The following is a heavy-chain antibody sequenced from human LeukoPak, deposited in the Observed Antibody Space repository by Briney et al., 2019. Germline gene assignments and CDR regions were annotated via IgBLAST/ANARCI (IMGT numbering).Heavy chain of an antibody. CDR2: IYYSGST. CDR1: GGSISSSSYY. CDR3: ASGDYSGNSGSFDY. D-gene: IGHD4-23*01. V-gene: IGHV4-39*07. J-gene: IGHJ4*02. Sequence: PSETLSLTCTVSGGSISSSSYYWGWIRQPPGKGLEWIGNIYYSGSTYYNPSLKSRVTISIDTSKNQFSLRLSSVTAADTAVYYCASGDYSGNSGSFDYWGQGTLVTVSS.